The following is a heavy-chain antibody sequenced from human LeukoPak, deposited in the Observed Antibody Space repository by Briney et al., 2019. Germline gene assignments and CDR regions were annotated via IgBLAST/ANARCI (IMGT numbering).Heavy chain of an antibody. CDR2: ISYDGSNK. J-gene: IGHJ4*02. CDR1: GFTFSSYA. Sequence: TGGSLRLSCAASGFTFSSYAMHWVRQAPGKGLEWVAVISYDGSNKYYADSVKGRFTISRDNSKNTLYLQMNSLRGEDTAVYYCARDYYDSSGYRDYWGQGTLVTVSS. CDR3: ARDYYDSSGYRDY. D-gene: IGHD3-22*01. V-gene: IGHV3-30*04.